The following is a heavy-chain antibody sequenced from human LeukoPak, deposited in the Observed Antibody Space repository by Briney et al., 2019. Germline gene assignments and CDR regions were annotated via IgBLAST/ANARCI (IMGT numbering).Heavy chain of an antibody. CDR1: GFTFSSYA. V-gene: IGHV3-30*09. CDR2: ILYDGSNE. D-gene: IGHD1-26*01. Sequence: PGRSLRLSCATSGFTFSSYAMHWVRQAPGKGLEWVAVILYDGSNEYYADSVKGRFAISRDNSQNTLHLQMNSLRAEDTAVYYCARAQHRGWGFDYWGQGTLVTVSS. CDR3: ARAQHRGWGFDY. J-gene: IGHJ4*02.